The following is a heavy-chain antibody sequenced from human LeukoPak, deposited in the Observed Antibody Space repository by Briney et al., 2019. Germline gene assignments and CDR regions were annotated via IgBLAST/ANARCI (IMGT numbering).Heavy chain of an antibody. J-gene: IGHJ4*02. CDR2: INSDGSST. D-gene: IGHD1-26*01. Sequence: GGSLRLSCAASGFTFSRYWIHWVRQAPGKGLVWVSRINSDGSSTSYADSVKGRFTISRDNAKNTLYLQMNSLRAEDTAVYYCAKDEGYYGSYYVDYWGQGTLVTVSS. CDR3: AKDEGYYGSYYVDY. CDR1: GFTFSRYW. V-gene: IGHV3-74*01.